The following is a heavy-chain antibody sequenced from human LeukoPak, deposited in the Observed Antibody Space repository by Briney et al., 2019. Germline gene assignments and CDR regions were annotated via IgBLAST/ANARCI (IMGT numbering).Heavy chain of an antibody. CDR2: ISYDGSNK. V-gene: IGHV3-30-3*01. D-gene: IGHD1-14*01. CDR1: GFTFSSYA. Sequence: PGRSLRLSCAASGFTFSSYAMHWVRQAPGKGLEWVAVISYDGSNKYYADSVKGRFTISRDNAKNSLYLQMNSLRAEDTAVYYCARKGTDYYPGYGMDVWGQGTTVTVSS. J-gene: IGHJ6*02. CDR3: ARKGTDYYPGYGMDV.